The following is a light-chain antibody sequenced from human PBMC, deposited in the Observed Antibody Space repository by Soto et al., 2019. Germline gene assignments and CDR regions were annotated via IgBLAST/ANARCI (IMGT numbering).Light chain of an antibody. V-gene: IGLV2-8*01. Sequence: QSALTQPASVSGSPGQSITISCTGTSSDVGVYNYVSWYQQHPGKAPKLIIYEVNKRPSGVPDRFSGSKSGNTASLTVSGLQAEDEADYYCSSYAGSSNVFGTGTKLTVL. CDR3: SSYAGSSNV. J-gene: IGLJ1*01. CDR2: EVN. CDR1: SSDVGVYNY.